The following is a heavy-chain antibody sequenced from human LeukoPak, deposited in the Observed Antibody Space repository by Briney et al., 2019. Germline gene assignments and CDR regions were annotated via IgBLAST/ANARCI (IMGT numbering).Heavy chain of an antibody. CDR1: GGSISSNSYY. J-gene: IGHJ6*03. CDR2: IHYSGST. CDR3: TRGSIAYYYMDV. D-gene: IGHD3-22*01. V-gene: IGHV4-39*07. Sequence: SETLSLTCTVSGGSISSNSYYWGWIRQPPGKGLEWIGSIHYSGSTYYNPSLKSRVTISVDTSKNQFSLKLSSVTAADTAVYYCTRGSIAYYYMDVWGKGTTVTISS.